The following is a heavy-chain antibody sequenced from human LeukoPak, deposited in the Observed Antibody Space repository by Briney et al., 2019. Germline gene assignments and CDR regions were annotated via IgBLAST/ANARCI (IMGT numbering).Heavy chain of an antibody. CDR2: IKQDGSEK. J-gene: IGHJ4*02. Sequence: PGGSLRLSCAASGFTFSSSWMSWVRLAPGKGLEWVANIKQDGSEKYYVDSVKGRFTISRDNAKNSLYLQMNSLRDEDTAVYYCARNYGGNSAGWGQETLVTVSS. CDR1: GFTFSSSW. D-gene: IGHD4-23*01. V-gene: IGHV3-7*04. CDR3: ARNYGGNSAG.